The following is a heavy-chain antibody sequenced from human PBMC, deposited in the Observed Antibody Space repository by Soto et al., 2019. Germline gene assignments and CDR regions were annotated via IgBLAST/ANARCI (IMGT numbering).Heavy chain of an antibody. CDR2: IYYSGST. CDR1: GGSISSGDYY. V-gene: IGHV4-61*08. Sequence: SETLSLTCTVSGGSISSGDYYWSWIRQPPGKGLEWIGYIYYSGSTNYNPSLKSRVTISVDTSKNQFSLKLSSVTAADTAVYNCARAYCSSTSCIDYYGMDVWGQGTTVTVSS. D-gene: IGHD2-2*01. J-gene: IGHJ6*02. CDR3: ARAYCSSTSCIDYYGMDV.